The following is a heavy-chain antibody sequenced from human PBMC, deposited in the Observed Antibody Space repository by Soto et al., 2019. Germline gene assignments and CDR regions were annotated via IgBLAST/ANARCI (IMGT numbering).Heavy chain of an antibody. CDR2: ISAYNGNT. Sequence: QVQLVQSGAEVKKPGASVKVSCKASGYTFTSYYISWVRQAPGQGLEWMGWISAYNGNTNYAQKLQGRVTMTTDTPTSTAYMAPRSLRSDDTAVYSCARDLPPVDYWGQGTLVTVSS. V-gene: IGHV1-18*01. J-gene: IGHJ4*02. CDR1: GYTFTSYY. CDR3: ARDLPPVDY.